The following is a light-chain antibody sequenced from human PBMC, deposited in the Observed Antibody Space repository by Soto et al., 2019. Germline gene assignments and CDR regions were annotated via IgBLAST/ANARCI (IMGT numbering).Light chain of an antibody. Sequence: DGLLTQSPLSLSVTVGQPASISCRSSQSLVHSSGNTFLSWFFQRPGQSPRRLIYKVFNRDSGAPDRFSGSGSGPHFTLQITRVEAEDVGVYYCMQYAHWPHSFGQGTKLEIK. J-gene: IGKJ2*03. CDR1: QSLVHSSGNTF. V-gene: IGKV2-30*02. CDR2: KVF. CDR3: MQYAHWPHS.